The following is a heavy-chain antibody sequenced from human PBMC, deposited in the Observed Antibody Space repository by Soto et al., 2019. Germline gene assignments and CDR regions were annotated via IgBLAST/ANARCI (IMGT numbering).Heavy chain of an antibody. Sequence: VASVKVSCKASGYTFTSYDINWVRQATGQGLEWMGWMNPNSGNTGYAQKFQGRVTMTRNTSISTAYMELSSLRSEDTAVYYCARGVMVLTGYYNHWFDPWGQGTLVTVSS. CDR1: GYTFTSYD. J-gene: IGHJ5*02. CDR3: ARGVMVLTGYYNHWFDP. D-gene: IGHD3-9*01. CDR2: MNPNSGNT. V-gene: IGHV1-8*01.